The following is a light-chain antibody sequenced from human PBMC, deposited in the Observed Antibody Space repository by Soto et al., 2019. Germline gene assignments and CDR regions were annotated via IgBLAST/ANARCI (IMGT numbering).Light chain of an antibody. CDR2: WAS. Sequence: DIVMTQSPDSLAVSLGERATINCRSSQSILYNSNNKNYLAWYQQKPGQPPNLLIYWASTRESGVPDRFSGSGSGTDFTLTISSLQAEDVAVYYCQQYYTTPYTFGRGTKLEIK. V-gene: IGKV4-1*01. CDR3: QQYYTTPYT. J-gene: IGKJ2*01. CDR1: QSILYNSNNKNY.